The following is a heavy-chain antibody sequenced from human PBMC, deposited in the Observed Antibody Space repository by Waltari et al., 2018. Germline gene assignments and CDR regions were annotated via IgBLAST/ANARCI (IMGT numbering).Heavy chain of an antibody. CDR2: IPGDGGSK. CDR1: GFTFSSYA. D-gene: IGHD2-8*01. V-gene: IGHV3-23*01. CDR3: AKDRQGVWDY. Sequence: VQVLESGGGLVQPGGSLRLSCAASGFTFSSYAMTWVRQAPGKGVEWVSAIPGDGGSKYYADSVKGRFTISRDNSKNTVYLQMNSLRAEDTAIYYCAKDRQGVWDYWGQGTLVTVSS. J-gene: IGHJ4*02.